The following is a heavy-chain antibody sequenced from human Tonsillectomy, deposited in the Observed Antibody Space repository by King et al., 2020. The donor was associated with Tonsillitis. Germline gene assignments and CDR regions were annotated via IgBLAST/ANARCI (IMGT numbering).Heavy chain of an antibody. D-gene: IGHD6-19*01. V-gene: IGHV3-49*05. J-gene: IGHJ6*02. CDR2: TISKVYGGTT. CDR1: GFTCGDYA. Sequence: VQLVESGGGLVKPGRSLRLSCTGSGFTCGDYAMSWFRQAPGKGLQWGGFTISKVYGGTTEYAASVKGRCTISRDDSTSIAYLQMTSLKTEDTAVYYCTRGRAAVANYYYNGMDVWGQGTTVTVSS. CDR3: TRGRAAVANYYYNGMDV.